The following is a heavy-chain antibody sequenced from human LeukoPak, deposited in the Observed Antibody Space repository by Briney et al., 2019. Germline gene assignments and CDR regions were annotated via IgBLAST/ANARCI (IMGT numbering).Heavy chain of an antibody. J-gene: IGHJ5*02. Sequence: GESLKISCKGSGYSFTSYWIGWVRQMPGKGLEWMGIIYPGDSDTRYSPSFQGQITISADKSISTAYLQWSSLKASDTAMYYCARSRTSWKDWFDPWGQGTLVTVSS. V-gene: IGHV5-51*01. D-gene: IGHD2-2*01. CDR1: GYSFTSYW. CDR3: ARSRTSWKDWFDP. CDR2: IYPGDSDT.